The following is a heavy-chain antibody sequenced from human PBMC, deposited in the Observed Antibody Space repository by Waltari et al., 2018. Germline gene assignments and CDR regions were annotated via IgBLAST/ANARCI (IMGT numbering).Heavy chain of an antibody. CDR1: GGTFSSYA. D-gene: IGHD3-22*01. J-gene: IGHJ3*02. CDR3: AREVNSSGYHDAFDI. V-gene: IGHV1-69*01. CDR2: IIPIFGTA. Sequence: QVQLVQSGAEVKKPGSSVKVSCKASGGTFSSYAISWVRQAPGQGLEWMGGIIPIFGTANYAQKFQGRGTSTADESTSTAYMELSSLRSEDTAVYYCAREVNSSGYHDAFDIWGQGTMVTVSS.